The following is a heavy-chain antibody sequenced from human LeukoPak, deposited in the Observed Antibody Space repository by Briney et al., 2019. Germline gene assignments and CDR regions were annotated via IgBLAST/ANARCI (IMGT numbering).Heavy chain of an antibody. CDR1: GFTFSSYA. CDR2: ISRGSRNI. D-gene: IGHD3-3*01. Sequence: PGGSLRLSCAASGFTFSSYAMNWVRQAPGKGLEWVSSISRGSRNIRYEDSVKGRFTTSRDNSQNTLYLQMNSLRAEDTAVYYCAKDQGTAIFGVIIPDWYFDLWGRGTLVTVSS. J-gene: IGHJ2*01. CDR3: AKDQGTAIFGVIIPDWYFDL. V-gene: IGHV3-23*01.